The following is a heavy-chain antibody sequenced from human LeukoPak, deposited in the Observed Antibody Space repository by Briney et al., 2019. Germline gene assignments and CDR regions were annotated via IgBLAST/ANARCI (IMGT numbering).Heavy chain of an antibody. V-gene: IGHV4-59*01. CDR1: GGSISSYY. D-gene: IGHD5-18*01. CDR2: IYYSGST. Sequence: PSETLSLTCTVSGGSISSYYWSWIRQPPGKGLEWIGYIYYSGSTNHNPSLKSRVTISVDTSKNQFSLKLSSVTAADTAVYYCARGSGYSYGYNYYYMDVWGKGTTVTISS. J-gene: IGHJ6*03. CDR3: ARGSGYSYGYNYYYMDV.